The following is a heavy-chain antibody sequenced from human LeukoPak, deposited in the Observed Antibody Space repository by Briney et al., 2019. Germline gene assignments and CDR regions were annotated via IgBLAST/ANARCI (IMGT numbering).Heavy chain of an antibody. J-gene: IGHJ3*02. CDR1: GFTFSSYS. Sequence: GGSLRLSCAASGFTFSSYSMDWFRQAPGKGLEWVSSITSRGDYIYYADPGKGRFIISRDNARNSVYLQMNGLRVEDTAVYYCARVSGTSITGAFDIWGQGTMVTVSS. D-gene: IGHD2-2*01. CDR3: ARVSGTSITGAFDI. V-gene: IGHV3-21*01. CDR2: ITSRGDYI.